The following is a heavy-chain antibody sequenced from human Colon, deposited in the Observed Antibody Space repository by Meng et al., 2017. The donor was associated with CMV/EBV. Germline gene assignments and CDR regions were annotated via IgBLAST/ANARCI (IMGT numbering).Heavy chain of an antibody. CDR2: IQTRRDST. V-gene: IGHV3-21*01. Sequence: ASLMISCAASGFTFSTYSMNWLRQTPGKGLELVAAIQTRRDSTIYSDTVKGRFTISRDNAKNSLSLQMNRLRDEDTAVYYCARDRLEGYYSGPGYWGQGTLVTVSS. CDR1: GFTFSTYS. D-gene: IGHD2/OR15-2a*01. CDR3: ARDRLEGYYSGPGY. J-gene: IGHJ4*02.